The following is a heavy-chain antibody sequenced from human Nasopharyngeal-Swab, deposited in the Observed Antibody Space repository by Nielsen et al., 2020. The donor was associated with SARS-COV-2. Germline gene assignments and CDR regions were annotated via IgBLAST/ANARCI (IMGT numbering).Heavy chain of an antibody. Sequence: SETLSLTCTVSGGSISSSSYYWGWIRQPPGKGLEWIGSIYYSGSTYYNPSLKSRFTISVDTSKKQFSLKLSSVTAADTAVYYCARAAYNTIGWFDPWGQGTLVTVSS. CDR2: IYYSGST. CDR1: GGSISSSSYY. D-gene: IGHD3-3*01. CDR3: ARAAYNTIGWFDP. V-gene: IGHV4-39*07. J-gene: IGHJ5*02.